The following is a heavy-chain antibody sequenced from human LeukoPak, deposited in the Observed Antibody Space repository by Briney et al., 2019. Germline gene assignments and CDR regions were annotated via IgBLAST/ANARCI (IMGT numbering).Heavy chain of an antibody. CDR1: GFTFSSYG. J-gene: IGHJ4*02. V-gene: IGHV3-23*01. CDR2: ISGSGGST. D-gene: IGHD3-10*01. CDR3: AKGEGRYYGSGSYSYFDY. Sequence: GGSLRLSCAASGFTFSSYGMSWVRQAPGKGLEWVSAISGSGGSTYYADSVKGRFTISRDNSKNTLYLQMNSLSAEDTAVYYCAKGEGRYYGSGSYSYFDYWGQGTLVTVSS.